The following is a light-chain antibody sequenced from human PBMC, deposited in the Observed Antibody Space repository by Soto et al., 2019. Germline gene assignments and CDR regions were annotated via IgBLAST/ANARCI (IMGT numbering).Light chain of an antibody. J-gene: IGKJ4*01. CDR1: QSISNF. CDR2: RAS. Sequence: DIQMTQSPSTLSASVGDRVTITCRASQSISNFLAWYQRRPGKAPKLLIYRASGLERGVPSRFIGGGSGTEFTLTISSLQPDDFATYFCQHFYTYPITVGGGTKVEIK. V-gene: IGKV1-5*03. CDR3: QHFYTYPIT.